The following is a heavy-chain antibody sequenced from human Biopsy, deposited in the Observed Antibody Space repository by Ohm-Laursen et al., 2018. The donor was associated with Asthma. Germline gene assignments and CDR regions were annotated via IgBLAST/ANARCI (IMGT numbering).Heavy chain of an antibody. CDR3: ARGPNYHGSGRAPIGMDV. V-gene: IGHV4-61*01. Sequence: SDILSLTCTVSGGSVSTGSYYWSWIRQPPGKGLEWLGYIYYTGSDNYNPSLKSRVTISVDTSKNQFSLRLNSVTAADTAVYYCARGPNYHGSGRAPIGMDVWGQGTTVTVSS. CDR2: IYYTGSD. CDR1: GGSVSTGSYY. J-gene: IGHJ6*02. D-gene: IGHD3-10*01.